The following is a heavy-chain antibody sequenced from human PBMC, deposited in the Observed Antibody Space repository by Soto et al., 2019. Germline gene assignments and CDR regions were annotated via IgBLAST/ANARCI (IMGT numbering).Heavy chain of an antibody. CDR3: ARPLPGHCSGGSCLDYYYYGMDV. Sequence: SVKVSCKASGGTFSSYAISWVRQAPGQGLEWMGGIIPIFGTANYAQKFQGRVTITADKSTSTAYMELSSLRSEDKAVYYCARPLPGHCSGGSCLDYYYYGMDVWGQGTTVTVSS. CDR2: IIPIFGTA. D-gene: IGHD2-15*01. J-gene: IGHJ6*02. V-gene: IGHV1-69*06. CDR1: GGTFSSYA.